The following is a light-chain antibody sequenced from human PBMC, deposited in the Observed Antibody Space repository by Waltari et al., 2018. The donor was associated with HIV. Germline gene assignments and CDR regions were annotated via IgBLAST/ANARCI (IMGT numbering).Light chain of an antibody. J-gene: IGLJ2*01. CDR1: SSDIGAYEY. CDR3: SSYTTTNTII. CDR2: DVF. Sequence: QSALTQPASVSGSPGQSITISCTGTSSDIGAYEYVSWYRQHPDKAPQLLIYDVFYRPSGVSHRFSGSKSGNTASLTIAGRQAEDEAVYSCSSYTTTNTIIFGGGTKLTVL. V-gene: IGLV2-14*03.